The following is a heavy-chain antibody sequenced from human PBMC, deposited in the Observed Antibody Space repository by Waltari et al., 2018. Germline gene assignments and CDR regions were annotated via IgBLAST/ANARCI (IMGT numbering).Heavy chain of an antibody. Sequence: QVQLQQWGAGLLKPSETLSLTCAVYGGSFRGYYWSWIRQPPGTGPGWNGEINHSGSTNYNPSLKSRVTISVDTSKNQFALKLSSVTAADTAVYYCAREVGSHSSGWYKLYYYYGMDVWGQGTTVTVSS. CDR1: GGSFRGYY. V-gene: IGHV4-34*01. CDR3: AREVGSHSSGWYKLYYYYGMDV. CDR2: INHSGST. J-gene: IGHJ6*02. D-gene: IGHD6-19*01.